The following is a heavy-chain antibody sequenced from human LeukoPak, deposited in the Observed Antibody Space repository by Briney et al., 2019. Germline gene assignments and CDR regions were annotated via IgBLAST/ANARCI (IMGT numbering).Heavy chain of an antibody. CDR1: GFTVSSNY. V-gene: IGHV3-53*01. CDR2: IYSGGNT. D-gene: IGHD3-22*01. J-gene: IGHJ2*01. CDR3: ARDPHYYDSSGYYYWYFDL. Sequence: PGGSLRLSCAASGFTVSSNYMNWVRQAPGKGLEWVSVIYSGGNTYYAHSVKGRFTISRDNSKNTLYLQMNSLRAEDTAVYYCARDPHYYDSSGYYYWYFDLWGRGTLVTVSS.